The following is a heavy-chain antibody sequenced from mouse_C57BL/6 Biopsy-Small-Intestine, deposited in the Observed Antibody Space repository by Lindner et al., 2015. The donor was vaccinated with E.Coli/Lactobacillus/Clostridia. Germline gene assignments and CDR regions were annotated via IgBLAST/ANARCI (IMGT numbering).Heavy chain of an antibody. J-gene: IGHJ2*01. CDR1: GYSFTDYN. CDR2: INPNYGTT. CDR3: ARSSSTVGYYFDY. Sequence: VQLQESGPELVKPGASVKISCKASGYSFTDYNMNWVKQSNGKSLEWIGVINPNYGTTAYNQKFKDKATLTVDQSSRTAYMQLNSLTPEDSAVYYCARSSSTVGYYFDYWGQGTTLTVSS. V-gene: IGHV1-39*01. D-gene: IGHD1-1*01.